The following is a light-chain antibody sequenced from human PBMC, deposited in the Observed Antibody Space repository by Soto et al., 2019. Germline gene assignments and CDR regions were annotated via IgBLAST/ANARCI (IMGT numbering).Light chain of an antibody. V-gene: IGKV1-5*03. CDR1: QSISSW. Sequence: DIQMTQSPSTLSASVGDRVTITCRASQSISSWLAWYQKKQGKATKLLIYKASSLESGVASRFNDSGSGTEFTLNISSLQPDDFATYYFQQYNSSPWTFGQGTKVVTK. CDR2: KAS. J-gene: IGKJ1*01. CDR3: QQYNSSPWT.